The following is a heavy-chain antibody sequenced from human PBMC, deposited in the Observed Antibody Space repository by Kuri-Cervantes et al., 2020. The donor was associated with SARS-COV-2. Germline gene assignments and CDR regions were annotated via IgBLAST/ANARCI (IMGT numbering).Heavy chain of an antibody. CDR3: AREKHLWPDSGHNWFDP. D-gene: IGHD5-18*01. CDR1: GGSISSGDYN. CDR2: IYYSGST. V-gene: IGHV4-30-4*08. Sequence: LRLSCTVSGGSISSGDYNWGWIRQSPGRGLEWIGYIYYSGSTYYNPSLKSRLRISLDMPKNQFSLKLTSVTAADTAVYYCAREKHLWPDSGHNWFDPWGQGTLVTVSS. J-gene: IGHJ5*02.